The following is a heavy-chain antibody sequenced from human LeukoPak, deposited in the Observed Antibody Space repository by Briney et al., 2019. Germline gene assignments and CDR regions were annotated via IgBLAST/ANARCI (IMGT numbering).Heavy chain of an antibody. D-gene: IGHD1-26*01. V-gene: IGHV1-3*01. CDR1: GYTFTSYA. J-gene: IGHJ3*02. CDR2: INAGNGNT. Sequence: AASVKVSCKASGYTFTSYAMHWVRQAPGQSLEWMGWINAGNGNTKYSQKFQGRVTITADESTSTAYMELSSLRSEDTAVYYCAREGELGAFDIWGQGTMVTVSS. CDR3: AREGELGAFDI.